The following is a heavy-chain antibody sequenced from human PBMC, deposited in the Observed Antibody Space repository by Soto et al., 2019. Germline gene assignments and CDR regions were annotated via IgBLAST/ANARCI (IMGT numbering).Heavy chain of an antibody. D-gene: IGHD3-22*01. V-gene: IGHV1-69*12. J-gene: IGHJ5*02. CDR2: IIPMFGKA. CDR1: GGTFSNYA. CDR3: ARGGSYYDSSYYPKNTWFDP. Sequence: QVQLVQSGAEVKKPGSSVKVSCKASGGTFSNYAINWVRQAPGHGLEWMGGIIPMFGKANYAQKFQGRVTITADESTSTAHMELSSLRSEDTALYYCARGGSYYDSSYYPKNTWFDPWGQGTLVTVSS.